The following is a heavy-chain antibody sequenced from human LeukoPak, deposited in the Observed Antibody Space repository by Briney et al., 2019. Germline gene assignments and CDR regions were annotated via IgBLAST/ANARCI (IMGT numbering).Heavy chain of an antibody. Sequence: SETLSLTCTASGGSISSGSYYWSWIRQPAGKGLEWIGRIYTSGSTNYNPSLKSRVTISVDTSKNQFSLKLSSVTAADTAVYYCARDYVLGAFDIWGQGTMVTVSS. D-gene: IGHD3-16*01. CDR1: GGSISSGSYY. CDR2: IYTSGST. V-gene: IGHV4-61*02. J-gene: IGHJ3*02. CDR3: ARDYVLGAFDI.